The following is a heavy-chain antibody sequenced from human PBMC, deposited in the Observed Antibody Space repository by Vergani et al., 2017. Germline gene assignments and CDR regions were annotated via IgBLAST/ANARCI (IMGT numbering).Heavy chain of an antibody. J-gene: IGHJ4*02. CDR1: GFTFSSYW. CDR2: IKQDGSEK. CDR3: ARDWGLYGDRILGGFDY. V-gene: IGHV3-7*01. Sequence: EVQLVESGGGLVQPGGSLRLSCAASGFTFSSYWMSWVRQAPGKGLEWVANIKQDGSEKYYVDSVKGRFTISRDNAKNSLYLQMNSLRAEDTAVYYCARDWGLYGDRILGGFDYWGQGTLVTVSS. D-gene: IGHD4-17*01.